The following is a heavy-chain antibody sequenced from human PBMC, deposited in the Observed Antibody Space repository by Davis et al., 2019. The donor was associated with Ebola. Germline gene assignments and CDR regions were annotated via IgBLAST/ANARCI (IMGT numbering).Heavy chain of an antibody. D-gene: IGHD2-2*01. V-gene: IGHV1-69*13. Sequence: SVKVSCKASGGTFSTYGISWVRQAPGQGLEWMGGIIPMFGTAKYAEKFQGRVTITADESTNTAYMELSSLTSDDTAVYYCARDRGIVVAPVAGSWGTDVWGQGTTVTVSS. J-gene: IGHJ6*02. CDR1: GGTFSTYG. CDR3: ARDRGIVVAPVAGSWGTDV. CDR2: IIPMFGTA.